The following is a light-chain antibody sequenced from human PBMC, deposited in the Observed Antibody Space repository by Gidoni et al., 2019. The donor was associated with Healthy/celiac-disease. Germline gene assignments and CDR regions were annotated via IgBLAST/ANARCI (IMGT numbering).Light chain of an antibody. Sequence: SYELTQPPPVPVSPGQTARITFSGDALPKQYAYWYQQKPGQAPVLVIYKDSERPSGIPERFSGSSSGTTVTLTISGVQAEDEADYYCQSANSSGTYVVFGGGTKLTVL. J-gene: IGLJ2*01. CDR3: QSANSSGTYVV. CDR1: ALPKQY. V-gene: IGLV3-25*03. CDR2: KDS.